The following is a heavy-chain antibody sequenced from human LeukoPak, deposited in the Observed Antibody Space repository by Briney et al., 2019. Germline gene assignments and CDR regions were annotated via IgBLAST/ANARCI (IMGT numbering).Heavy chain of an antibody. Sequence: QPGGSLRLSCTASGFTFRSYWMHWVRHAPGKGLVWVSRINSDGSITTYADSVKGRFTISRDNAKNSLYLQMNSLRTEDTALYYCVKGRCDGDCHTREFDYWGQGTLVTVSS. CDR3: VKGRCDGDCHTREFDY. J-gene: IGHJ4*02. CDR2: INSDGSIT. D-gene: IGHD2-21*02. CDR1: GFTFRSYW. V-gene: IGHV3-74*01.